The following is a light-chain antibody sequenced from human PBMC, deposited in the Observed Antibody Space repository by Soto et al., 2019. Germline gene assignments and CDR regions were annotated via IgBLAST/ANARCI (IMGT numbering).Light chain of an antibody. CDR3: SSYTTSNTWV. CDR1: SSDVGAYDY. CDR2: EVS. J-gene: IGLJ3*02. Sequence: QSALTQPASVSGSPGQSITISCTGTSSDVGAYDYVSWYQQHPGKAPKFMLYEVSNRPSGLSNRFSGSKSGNTASLTISGLPAEDEADYYRSSYTTSNTWVFGGGTQLTVL. V-gene: IGLV2-14*01.